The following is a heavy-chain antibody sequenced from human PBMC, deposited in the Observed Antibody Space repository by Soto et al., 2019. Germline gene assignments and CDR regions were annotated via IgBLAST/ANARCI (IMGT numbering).Heavy chain of an antibody. CDR1: GFTFSSYA. CDR2: ISSSGGST. Sequence: EVQLLESGGGLVQPGGSLRLSCAASGFTFSSYAMSWVRQAPGKGLEWVSAISSSGGSTYYADSVKGQFTISRDNAKNKLYLQMNSMRAEDTAVYYCASYVDTAYYSMDVWGKGTTVTVSS. J-gene: IGHJ6*03. V-gene: IGHV3-23*01. D-gene: IGHD5-18*01. CDR3: ASYVDTAYYSMDV.